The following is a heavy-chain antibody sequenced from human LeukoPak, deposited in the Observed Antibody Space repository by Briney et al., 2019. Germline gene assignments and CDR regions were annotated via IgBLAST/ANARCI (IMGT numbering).Heavy chain of an antibody. D-gene: IGHD4-17*01. J-gene: IGHJ4*02. CDR3: ARGQTTMSK. CDR1: GFTFSSYW. CDR2: IKQYGSEK. V-gene: IGHV3-7*03. Sequence: AGSLTLSCAASGFTFSSYWMSWVRQPPGKGLEWVGNIKQYGSEKYYVDSVKGRFTISRDTAKNSLYVQMDSLRAEEKAVYFCARGQTTMSKWGEGPLVRVS.